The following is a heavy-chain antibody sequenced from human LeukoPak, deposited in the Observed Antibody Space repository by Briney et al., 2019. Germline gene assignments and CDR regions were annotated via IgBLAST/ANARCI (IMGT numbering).Heavy chain of an antibody. CDR3: ASVRGYYVWYPGAAFDI. V-gene: IGHV3-21*01. J-gene: IGHJ3*02. CDR2: ISGTSKYI. Sequence: GGSLRLSCAASGFTFNIYSMNWVRQAPGKGLEWVSSISGTSKYIYYADSVKGRFTISRDNDKDSLYLHMNSVEHTAVYLYASVRGYYVWYPGAAFDIWGQGTMVTVSS. CDR1: GFTFNIYS. D-gene: IGHD3-10*02.